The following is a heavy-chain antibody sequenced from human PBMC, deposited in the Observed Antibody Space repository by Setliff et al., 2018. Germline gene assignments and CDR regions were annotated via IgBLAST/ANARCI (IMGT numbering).Heavy chain of an antibody. Sequence: SETLSLTCAVSGDSISSGNWWSWVRQPPEKGLEWIGEINHSGSTNFSPSLKSRVTISLDTSKNQFSLNLTSVTAADTAVYYCARASSGWYSAYYYYMDVWGKGTTVTVSS. J-gene: IGHJ6*03. CDR2: INHSGST. CDR3: ARASSGWYSAYYYYMDV. D-gene: IGHD6-19*01. CDR1: GDSISSGNW. V-gene: IGHV4-4*02.